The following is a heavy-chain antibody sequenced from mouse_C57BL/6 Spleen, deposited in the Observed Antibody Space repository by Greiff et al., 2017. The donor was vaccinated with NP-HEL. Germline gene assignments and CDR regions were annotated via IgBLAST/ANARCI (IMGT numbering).Heavy chain of an antibody. V-gene: IGHV1-74*01. Sequence: VQLQQPGAELVKPGASVKVSCKASGYTFTSYWMHWVKQRPGQGLEWIGRIHPSDSDTNYNQKFKGKATLTVDKSSSTAYMQLSSLTSEDSAVYYCALYYGSSHWYFDVWGTGTTVTVSS. CDR1: GYTFTSYW. D-gene: IGHD1-1*01. CDR2: IHPSDSDT. CDR3: ALYYGSSHWYFDV. J-gene: IGHJ1*03.